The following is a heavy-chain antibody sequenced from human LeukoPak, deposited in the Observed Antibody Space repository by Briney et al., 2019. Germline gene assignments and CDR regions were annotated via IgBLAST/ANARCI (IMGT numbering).Heavy chain of an antibody. CDR3: ARCDSSGLPYFDY. CDR1: GYTFTSYY. Sequence: ASVKVSCKASGYTFTSYYMHWVRQAPGQGLEWMGIINPSGGSTSYAQKLQGRVTMTTDTSTSTAYMELRSLRSDDTAVYYCARCDSSGLPYFDYWGQGTLVTVSS. D-gene: IGHD3-22*01. V-gene: IGHV1-46*01. CDR2: INPSGGST. J-gene: IGHJ4*02.